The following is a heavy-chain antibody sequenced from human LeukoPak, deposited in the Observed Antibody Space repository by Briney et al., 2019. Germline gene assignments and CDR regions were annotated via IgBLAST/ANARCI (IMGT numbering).Heavy chain of an antibody. J-gene: IGHJ4*02. D-gene: IGHD3-22*01. CDR2: ISDSGGGT. V-gene: IGHV3-23*01. Sequence: GSLRLSCAVSGITLSNYGMTWVRQAPGKGLEWVAGISDSGGGTNYADSVKGRFTISRDNPENTLYLQMNSLRAEDTAVYFCAKRGVVIRVILVGFHKEAYYFDSWGQGALVTVSS. CDR1: GITLSNYG. CDR3: AKRGVVIRVILVGFHKEAYYFDS.